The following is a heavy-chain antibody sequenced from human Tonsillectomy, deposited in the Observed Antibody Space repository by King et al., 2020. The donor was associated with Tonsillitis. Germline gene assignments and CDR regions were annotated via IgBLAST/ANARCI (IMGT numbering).Heavy chain of an antibody. J-gene: IGHJ4*02. D-gene: IGHD2-2*01. V-gene: IGHV5-51*01. Sequence: VQLVESGAEVKKPGESLKISCQGSGYTFTSYWIAWVRQMPGKGLELMGIIYAGDFDTKYNPSFQGQVTISADKSINTAYLQWSSLEASDTAMYFCARRSTGFYSDFDYWGQGTLVTVSS. CDR1: GYTFTSYW. CDR2: IYAGDFDT. CDR3: ARRSTGFYSDFDY.